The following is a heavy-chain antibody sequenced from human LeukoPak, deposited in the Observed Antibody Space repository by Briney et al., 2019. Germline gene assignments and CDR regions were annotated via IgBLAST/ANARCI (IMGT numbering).Heavy chain of an antibody. J-gene: IGHJ6*02. CDR2: IYYSGST. D-gene: IGHD1-26*01. Sequence: SETLSLTCTVSGGSISSYYWSWIRQPPGKGLEWIGYIYYSGSTNYNPSLKSRVTISVDTSKNQFSLKLSSVTAADTAVYYCARLPPYSRYYYYGMDVWGQGTTVTVSS. V-gene: IGHV4-59*08. CDR3: ARLPPYSRYYYYGMDV. CDR1: GGSISSYY.